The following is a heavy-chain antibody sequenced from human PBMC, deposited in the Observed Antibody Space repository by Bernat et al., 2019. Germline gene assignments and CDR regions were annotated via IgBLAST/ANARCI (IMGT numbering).Heavy chain of an antibody. CDR2: IRSKANSYAA. J-gene: IGHJ4*02. Sequence: EVQLVESGGGLVQPGGSLKLACAVSGFTFSGAAIHCVRQASGKGLEWVGRIRSKANSYAAAYAPWVKGRFTIARDDSKNTAYLQMNSLKTEDTAVYYCVRRRTDDSSGYFDYWGQGTLVTVSS. D-gene: IGHD3-22*01. V-gene: IGHV3-73*01. CDR3: VRRRTDDSSGYFDY. CDR1: GFTFSGAA.